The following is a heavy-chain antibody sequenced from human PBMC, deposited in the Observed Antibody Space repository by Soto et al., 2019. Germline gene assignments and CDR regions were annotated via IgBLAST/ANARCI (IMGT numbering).Heavy chain of an antibody. J-gene: IGHJ6*02. D-gene: IGHD3-16*01. V-gene: IGHV4-34*01. CDR3: ARVPSPFDFYYAMDV. Sequence: SETLSLTCAVYGGSFSGYYWSWIRQPPGKGLEWIGEINHSGSTNYNPSLKSRVTISVDTSKNQFSLKLSSVTAADTAVYFCARVPSPFDFYYAMDVWGQGTTVTVSS. CDR1: GGSFSGYY. CDR2: INHSGST.